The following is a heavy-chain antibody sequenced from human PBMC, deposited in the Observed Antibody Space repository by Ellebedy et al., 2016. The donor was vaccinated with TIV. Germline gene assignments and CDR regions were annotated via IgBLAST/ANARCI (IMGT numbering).Heavy chain of an antibody. CDR2: IIPIFGTA. D-gene: IGHD1-20*01. J-gene: IGHJ5*02. CDR1: GGTFSSYA. Sequence: SVKVSXKASGGTFSSYAISWVRQAPGQGLEWMGGIIPIFGTANYAQKFQGRVTITADESTSTAYMELSSLRSEDTAVYYCVELTGTQDSVPPQFGWFDPWGQGTLVTVSS. V-gene: IGHV1-69*13. CDR3: VELTGTQDSVPPQFGWFDP.